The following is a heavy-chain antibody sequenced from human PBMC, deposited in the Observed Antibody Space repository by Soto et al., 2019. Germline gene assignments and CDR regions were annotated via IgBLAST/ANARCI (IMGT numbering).Heavy chain of an antibody. CDR2: IYYSGST. J-gene: IGHJ4*02. Sequence: SETLSLTCTVSGGSISSYNRSWLRQPPGKGLEWIGYIYYSGSTNYNPSLKSRVTISVDTSKNQFSLKLSPVTAADTAVYYCARVQAGTIDYWGQGALVTVSS. D-gene: IGHD1-1*01. CDR1: GGSISSYN. CDR3: ARVQAGTIDY. V-gene: IGHV4-59*01.